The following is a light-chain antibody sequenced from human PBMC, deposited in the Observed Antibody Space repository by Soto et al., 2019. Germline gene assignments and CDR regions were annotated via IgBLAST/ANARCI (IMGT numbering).Light chain of an antibody. CDR2: SND. CDR1: SSNIGSNT. CDR3: AAWDDSLNGYV. J-gene: IGLJ1*01. V-gene: IGLV1-44*01. Sequence: QSLLTQPPSASGTPGQRVTISCSGSSSNIGSNTVNWFQQLPGTAPKLLISSNDQRPSGVPDRFSGSKSGTSASLAISGLQSEDEADYYCAAWDDSLNGYVFGTGTKVTVL.